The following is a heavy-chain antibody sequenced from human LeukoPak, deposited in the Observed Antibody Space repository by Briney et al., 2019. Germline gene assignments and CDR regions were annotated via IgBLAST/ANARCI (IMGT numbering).Heavy chain of an antibody. J-gene: IGHJ5*02. CDR2: IIPILGIA. CDR3: ATSSSGSYYSNWFDP. V-gene: IGHV1-69*04. Sequence: SVKVSCKASGGTFSSYAISWVRQAPGQGLEWMGRIIPILGIANYAQKFQGRVTITADKSASTAYMELSSLRSEDTAVYYCATSSSGSYYSNWFDPWGQGTLVTVSS. CDR1: GGTFSSYA. D-gene: IGHD3-10*01.